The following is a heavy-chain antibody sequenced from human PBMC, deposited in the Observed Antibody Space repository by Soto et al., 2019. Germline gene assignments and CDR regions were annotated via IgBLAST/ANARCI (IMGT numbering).Heavy chain of an antibody. Sequence: ASVKVSCKASGYTFTSYAMHWVRQAPGQRLEWMGWINAGKGNTKYSQKFQDRVTITRDTSASTAYMELSSLRSEDTAVYYCARDYYYDSSGHFDYWGQGTLVTAPQ. CDR2: INAGKGNT. D-gene: IGHD3-22*01. CDR3: ARDYYYDSSGHFDY. CDR1: GYTFTSYA. J-gene: IGHJ4*02. V-gene: IGHV1-3*01.